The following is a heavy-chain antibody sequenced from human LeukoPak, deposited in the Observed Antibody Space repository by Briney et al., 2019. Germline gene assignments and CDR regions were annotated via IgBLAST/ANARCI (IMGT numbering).Heavy chain of an antibody. D-gene: IGHD3-10*01. CDR3: ARGMRLVRGLMFDY. J-gene: IGHJ4*02. CDR2: ISWDGDSA. Sequence: PGGSLRLSCAASGFTFDDFAMHWVRHAPGKGLEWVSLISWDGDSAYYADSVKGRFTTSRDNVKNSLYLQMNSLRAEDTAVYYCARGMRLVRGLMFDYWGQGTLVTVSS. CDR1: GFTFDDFA. V-gene: IGHV3-43D*03.